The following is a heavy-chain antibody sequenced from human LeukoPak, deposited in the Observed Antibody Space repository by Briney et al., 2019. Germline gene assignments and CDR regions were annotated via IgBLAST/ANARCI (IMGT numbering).Heavy chain of an antibody. Sequence: SETLSLTCAVYGGSFSGYYWSWIRQPPGKGLEWIGEINHSGSTNYNPSLKSRVTISVDTSKNQFSLKLSSVTAADTAVYYCARRSPRVLLWFGESYNWFDPWGQGTLVTASS. D-gene: IGHD3-10*01. CDR1: GGSFSGYY. V-gene: IGHV4-34*01. CDR2: INHSGST. CDR3: ARRSPRVLLWFGESYNWFDP. J-gene: IGHJ5*02.